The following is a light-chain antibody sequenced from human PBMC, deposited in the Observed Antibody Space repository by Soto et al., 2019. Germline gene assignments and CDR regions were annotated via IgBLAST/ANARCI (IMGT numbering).Light chain of an antibody. J-gene: IGKJ4*01. CDR1: LSISNN. CDR3: QQYNIWPRT. V-gene: IGKV3-15*01. Sequence: EIVMTQSPATLSVSPGERATLSCRASLSISNNLAWYQQKPGQAPRLLIYGASTRATGIPARFSGSGSGTEFTLTISSLQSEDFAVYYCQQYNIWPRTFGGGTKVEIK. CDR2: GAS.